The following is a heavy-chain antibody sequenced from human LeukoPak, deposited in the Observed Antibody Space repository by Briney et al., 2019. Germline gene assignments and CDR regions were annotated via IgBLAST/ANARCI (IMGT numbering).Heavy chain of an antibody. Sequence: PGGSLRLSCAASGFTFSSYGMHWVRQAPGKGLEWVAFIRYDGSNKYYADSVKGRFTISRDNSKNTLYLQMNSLRAEDTAVYYCAKPKYYYDSSGYYVDYWGQGTLVTVSS. CDR1: GFTFSSYG. J-gene: IGHJ4*02. V-gene: IGHV3-30*02. CDR2: IRYDGSNK. D-gene: IGHD3-22*01. CDR3: AKPKYYYDSSGYYVDY.